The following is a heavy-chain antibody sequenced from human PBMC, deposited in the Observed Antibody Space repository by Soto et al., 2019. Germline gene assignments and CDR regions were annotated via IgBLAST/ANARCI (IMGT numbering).Heavy chain of an antibody. CDR3: ARVRDFWSGHPFDY. D-gene: IGHD3-3*01. J-gene: IGHJ4*02. CDR2: ISAHNGNT. CDR1: GYTFTSYG. V-gene: IGHV1-18*01. Sequence: QVPLVQSGAEVKKPEASVKVSCKASGYTFTSYGISWVRQAPGQGLEWMGWISAHNGNTNYAQKLQGRVTVNTDTSTSTAYMERRSLRSDDTAVFYCARVRDFWSGHPFDYWGQGTLVTVSS.